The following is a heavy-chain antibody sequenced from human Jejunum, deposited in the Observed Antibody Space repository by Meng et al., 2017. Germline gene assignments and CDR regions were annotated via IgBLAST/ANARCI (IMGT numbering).Heavy chain of an antibody. J-gene: IGHJ2*01. CDR2: IWYGGTRT. D-gene: IGHD7-27*01. CDR1: GFTFRHYG. Sequence: WGSLRLSCAPPGFTFRHYGMHCVRPAPGKGLVWVGSIWYGGTRTYHIDSVKGRFAISRDNSENTLYLQLNSLRDEDTAVYYCARDMRVTGGYWYLDLWGRGTLVTVSS. CDR3: ARDMRVTGGYWYLDL. V-gene: IGHV3-33*01.